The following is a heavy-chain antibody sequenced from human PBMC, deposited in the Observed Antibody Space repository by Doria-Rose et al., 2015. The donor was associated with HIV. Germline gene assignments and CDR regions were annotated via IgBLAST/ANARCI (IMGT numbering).Heavy chain of an antibody. J-gene: IGHJ4*02. Sequence: ESGPVLVKPTETLTLTCTVSGVSLSSPGMGVSWIRQPPGKALEWLANIFSDDERSYKTSLKSRLTISRSTSKSQVVLTMTDMDHVDTATYYCARIKSSRWYHKYYFDFWGQGTLVIVSA. D-gene: IGHD6-13*01. CDR2: IFSDDER. CDR3: ARIKSSRWYHKYYFDF. V-gene: IGHV2-26*01. CDR1: GVSLSSPGMG.